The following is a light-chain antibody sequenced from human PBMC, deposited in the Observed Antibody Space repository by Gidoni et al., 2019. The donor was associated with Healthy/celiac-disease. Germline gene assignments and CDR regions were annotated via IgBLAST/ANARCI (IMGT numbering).Light chain of an antibody. CDR2: AAS. CDR3: QQSYSTPMYT. J-gene: IGKJ2*01. V-gene: IGKV1-39*01. Sequence: DIQMTQSPSSLSSSVGDRVTIPCRASKSISSYLNWYQQKPGKAPQLLIYAASSLQSGVPSMFSGSGSGTDFTLTISSLQPEDFATYYCQQSYSTPMYTFGQGTKLEIK. CDR1: KSISSY.